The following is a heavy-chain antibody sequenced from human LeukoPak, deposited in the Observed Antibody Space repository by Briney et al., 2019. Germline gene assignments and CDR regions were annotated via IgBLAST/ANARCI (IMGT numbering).Heavy chain of an antibody. Sequence: PGGSLRLSCAASGFTFSSYAMSWVRQAPGKGLEWVSIIRGSGGGTYYADSVKGRFTISRDNSKNTLYLQMNSLRADDTALYYCAKGGTKYYDILTAKGYYFDYWGQGSLVTVSS. CDR3: AKGGTKYYDILTAKGYYFDY. CDR2: IRGSGGGT. J-gene: IGHJ4*02. V-gene: IGHV3-23*01. D-gene: IGHD3-9*01. CDR1: GFTFSSYA.